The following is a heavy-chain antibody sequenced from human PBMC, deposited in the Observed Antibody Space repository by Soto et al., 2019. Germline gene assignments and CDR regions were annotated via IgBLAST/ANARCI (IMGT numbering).Heavy chain of an antibody. Sequence: PSETLSLTCTVSGGSVSSGGGNYWSWIRQHPGKGLEWIGYIYYSGSTYYTPSLKSRVTISLDTSKNQFSLKLSSVTAADTAVYFCARAPNSWYVYFADWGQGTPVPVSS. D-gene: IGHD6-13*01. CDR3: ARAPNSWYVYFAD. CDR2: IYYSGST. J-gene: IGHJ4*02. CDR1: GGSVSSGGGNY. V-gene: IGHV4-31*03.